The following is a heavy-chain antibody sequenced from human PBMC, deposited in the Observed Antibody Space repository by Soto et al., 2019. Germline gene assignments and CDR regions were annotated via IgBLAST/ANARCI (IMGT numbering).Heavy chain of an antibody. D-gene: IGHD5-12*01. CDR1: GFTFSSYA. J-gene: IGHJ4*02. CDR3: AREDSGYDLYNFDY. V-gene: IGHV3-30-3*01. CDR2: ISYDGSNK. Sequence: QVQLVESGGGVVQPGRSLRLSCAASGFTFSSYAMHWVRQAPGKGLEWVAVISYDGSNKYYADSVKGRFTISRDNSKNTLYLQMNSLRAEDTAVYYCAREDSGYDLYNFDYWGQGTLVTVSS.